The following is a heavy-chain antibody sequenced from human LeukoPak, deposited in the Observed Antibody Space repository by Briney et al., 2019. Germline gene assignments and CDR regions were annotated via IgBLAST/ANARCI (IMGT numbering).Heavy chain of an antibody. J-gene: IGHJ4*02. V-gene: IGHV3-64*01. CDR2: ISSNGGST. Sequence: PGGSLRLSCAASGFTFSSYAIHWVRQAPGKGLEYVSGISSNGGSTCYANSVKGRFTITRDNSNHTLHLQMGSLRAEDMAVYYCARDATNYYDSGGLGKPQFDYWGQGSLVTVSS. D-gene: IGHD3-22*01. CDR3: ARDATNYYDSGGLGKPQFDY. CDR1: GFTFSSYA.